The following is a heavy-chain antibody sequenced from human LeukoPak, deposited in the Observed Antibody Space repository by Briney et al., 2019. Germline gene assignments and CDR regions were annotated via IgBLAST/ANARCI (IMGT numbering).Heavy chain of an antibody. CDR1: GFTFSSYS. CDR2: ISSSSSYI. CDR3: ARGLQGEY. V-gene: IGHV3-21*01. Sequence: PGGSLRLSCAASGFTFSSYSMKWVRQAPEKVLEWVSSISSSSSYIYYADSVNGRFTISRDNAKNSLYLQMNSLRAEDTAVYYCARGLQGEYWGEGTLVTVSS. D-gene: IGHD5-24*01. J-gene: IGHJ4*02.